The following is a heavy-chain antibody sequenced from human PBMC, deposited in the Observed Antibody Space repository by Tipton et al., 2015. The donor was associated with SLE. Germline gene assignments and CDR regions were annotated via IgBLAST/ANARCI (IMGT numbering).Heavy chain of an antibody. V-gene: IGHV4-61*02. Sequence: TLSLTCTVSGGSISSGSYYWSWIRQPAGKGLEWIGRIYTSGSTNYNPSLKSRVTISVDTSKNQFSRKLSSVTAADTAVYYCARDRRGWYFDLWGRGTLVTVSS. CDR2: IYTSGST. J-gene: IGHJ2*01. CDR3: ARDRRGWYFDL. CDR1: GGSISSGSYY. D-gene: IGHD3-10*01.